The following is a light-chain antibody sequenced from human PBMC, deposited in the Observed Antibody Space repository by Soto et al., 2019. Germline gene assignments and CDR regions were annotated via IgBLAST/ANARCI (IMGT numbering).Light chain of an antibody. J-gene: IGKJ1*01. V-gene: IGKV4-1*01. CDR3: QQYLTSPWT. CDR1: QIVFYSPSNKNY. Sequence: DIVMTQSPDALAVSLGERATINCKSSQIVFYSPSNKNYLAWYRQKPGQPPDLLIYWASTRESGVPDRFSGSGSGTDFPLTITSLEAEDVAVYYCQQYLTSPWTFGQGTKVEIK. CDR2: WAS.